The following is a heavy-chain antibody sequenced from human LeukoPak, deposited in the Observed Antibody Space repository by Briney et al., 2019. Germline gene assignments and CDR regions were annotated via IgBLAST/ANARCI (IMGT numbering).Heavy chain of an antibody. CDR3: ATPYDRSGYWSYYYYGMDV. V-gene: IGHV3-23*01. CDR1: GFTFSSYA. D-gene: IGHD3-22*01. Sequence: GGSLRLSCAASGFTFSSYAMSWVRQAPGKGLEWVSAISGSGGSTYYADSVKGRFTISRDNSKNTLYLQMNSLRAEDTAVYYCATPYDRSGYWSYYYYGMDVWGQGTTVTVSS. CDR2: ISGSGGST. J-gene: IGHJ6*02.